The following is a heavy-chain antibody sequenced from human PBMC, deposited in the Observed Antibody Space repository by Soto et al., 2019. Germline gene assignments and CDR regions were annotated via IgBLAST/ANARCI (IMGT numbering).Heavy chain of an antibody. Sequence: EVQLVESGGGLVQPGGSLRLSCVASGFSLSSYAMKWVRQAPGKGLEWIAYMTDSGTNVYYADSVRGRFTISRDIAKISVYLQMTGLRVDDTAVSYGARDEDWDVWGKGTTVNLS. CDR2: MTDSGTNV. D-gene: IGHD2-21*02. CDR1: GFSLSSYA. J-gene: IGHJ6*03. V-gene: IGHV3-48*01. CDR3: ARDEDWDV.